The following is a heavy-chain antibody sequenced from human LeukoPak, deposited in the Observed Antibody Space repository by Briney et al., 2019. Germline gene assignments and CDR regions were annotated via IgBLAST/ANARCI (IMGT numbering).Heavy chain of an antibody. V-gene: IGHV3-30*18. CDR2: ISFDGSTK. CDR1: GFRFTIFD. Sequence: GGSLRLSCAASGFRFTIFDMHWVRQAPGKGLTWVAAISFDGSTKKYADSVKGRFTISRDDSKNTLFLQMNNLKTDDSAIYYCAKELDKWAPFDHWGQGTLVTVSS. J-gene: IGHJ4*02. CDR3: AKELDKWAPFDH. D-gene: IGHD1-26*01.